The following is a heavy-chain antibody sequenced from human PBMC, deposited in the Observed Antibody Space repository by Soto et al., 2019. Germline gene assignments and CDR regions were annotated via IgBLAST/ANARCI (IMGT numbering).Heavy chain of an antibody. CDR2: IYTSGST. D-gene: IGHD6-19*01. CDR3: ARASGWYVFDY. V-gene: IGHV4-4*07. J-gene: IGHJ4*02. Sequence: SETLSLTCTVSGASISGFYWSWIRKSAGKGLEWIGRIYTSGSTNYNPSLKSRVTMSVDTSKNQFSLKLSSVTAADTAVYYCARASGWYVFDYWGQGTLVTVSS. CDR1: GASISGFY.